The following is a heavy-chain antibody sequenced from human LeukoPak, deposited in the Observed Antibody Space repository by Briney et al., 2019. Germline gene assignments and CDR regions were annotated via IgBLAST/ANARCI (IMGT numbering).Heavy chain of an antibody. CDR3: ARASGTYYDSSGYPGYFDY. CDR2: INPNSGGT. Sequence: ASVKVSCKASGYTFTGYYMHWVRQAPGQGLEWMGWINPNSGGTNYAQKFQGRVTMTRDTSISTAYMELSRLRSDDTAVYYCARASGTYYDSSGYPGYFDYWGQGTLVTVSS. D-gene: IGHD3-22*01. J-gene: IGHJ4*02. CDR1: GYTFTGYY. V-gene: IGHV1-2*02.